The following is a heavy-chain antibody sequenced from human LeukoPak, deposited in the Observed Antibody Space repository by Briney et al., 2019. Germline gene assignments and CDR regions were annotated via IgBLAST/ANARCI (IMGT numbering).Heavy chain of an antibody. CDR1: GYTFTGYY. V-gene: IGHV1-2*02. J-gene: IGHJ6*02. CDR3: ARDRYCSGGSCYFSYGMDV. D-gene: IGHD2-15*01. CDR2: INPNSGGT. Sequence: ASVKVSCKASGYTFTGYYMHWVRQAPGQGLEWMGWINPNSGGTNYAQKFQGRVTMTRDTSISTAYMELNRLRSDDTAVYYCARDRYCSGGSCYFSYGMDVWGQGTTVTVSS.